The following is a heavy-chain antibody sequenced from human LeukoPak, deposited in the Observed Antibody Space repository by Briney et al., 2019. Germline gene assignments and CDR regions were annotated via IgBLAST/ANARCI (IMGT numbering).Heavy chain of an antibody. CDR1: GYSISSGYY. CDR3: GGARGGVEPHCFPP. CDR2: IYHSGST. Sequence: SETLSLTCTVSGYSISSGYYWGWIRQPPGKGLEWIGSIYHSGSTNYNPSLKSRVTISVDTSKNQFSLKLSSVTAADTAVYYWGGARGGVEPHCFPPGGKGT. V-gene: IGHV4-38-2*02. D-gene: IGHD2-15*01. J-gene: IGHJ4*02.